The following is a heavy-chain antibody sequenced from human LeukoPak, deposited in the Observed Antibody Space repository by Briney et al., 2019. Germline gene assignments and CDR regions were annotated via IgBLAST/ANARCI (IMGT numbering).Heavy chain of an antibody. CDR2: INSDGIST. J-gene: IGHJ4*02. Sequence: GGSLRLSCAASRFTFSRYWMHWVRQAPGKGLVWVSRINSDGISTSYADSVKGRFTISRDNAKNTLYLQMNSLRAEDTAVYYCARDRIAARPENYWGQGTLVTVSS. V-gene: IGHV3-74*01. CDR3: ARDRIAARPENY. D-gene: IGHD6-6*01. CDR1: RFTFSRYW.